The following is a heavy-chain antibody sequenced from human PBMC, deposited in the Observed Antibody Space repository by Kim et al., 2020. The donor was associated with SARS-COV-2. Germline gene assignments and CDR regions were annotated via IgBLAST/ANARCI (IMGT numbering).Heavy chain of an antibody. V-gene: IGHV1-8*01. CDR3: ASAHGGDNWFDP. D-gene: IGHD3-16*01. J-gene: IGHJ5*02. Sequence: ASVKVSCKASGYTFTSYDINWVRQATGQGLEWMGWMNPNSGNTGYAQKFQGRVTMTRNTSISTAYMELSSLRSEDTAVYYCASAHGGDNWFDPWGQGTLVTVSS. CDR1: GYTFTSYD. CDR2: MNPNSGNT.